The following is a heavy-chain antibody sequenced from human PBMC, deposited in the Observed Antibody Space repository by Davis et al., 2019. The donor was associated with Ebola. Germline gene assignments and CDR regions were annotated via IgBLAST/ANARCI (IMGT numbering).Heavy chain of an antibody. CDR1: GFTLSSYE. CDR3: TLLQEHL. Sequence: GESLKISCAASGFTLSSYEMNWVRQAPGKGLEWVSSISSSSSYIYYADSVKGRFTISRDNAKNSLYLQMNSLHQGPIGLPPGTLLQEHLWG. V-gene: IGHV3-21*01. J-gene: IGHJ6*01. CDR2: ISSSSSYI.